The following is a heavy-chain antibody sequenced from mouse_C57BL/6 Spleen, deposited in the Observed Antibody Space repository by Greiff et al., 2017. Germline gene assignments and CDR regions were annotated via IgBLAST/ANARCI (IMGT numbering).Heavy chain of an antibody. V-gene: IGHV1-52*01. CDR3: ARSRASSGFTSAFDY. J-gene: IGHJ2*01. D-gene: IGHD3-2*02. CDR2: IDPSDSET. CDR1: GYTFTSYW. Sequence: VKLQQPGAELVRPGSSVKLSCKASGYTFTSYWMHWVKQRPIQGLEWIGNIDPSDSETHYNQKFKDKATLTVDKSSSTAYMQLSSLTSEDSAVYYCARSRASSGFTSAFDYWGQGTTLTVSS.